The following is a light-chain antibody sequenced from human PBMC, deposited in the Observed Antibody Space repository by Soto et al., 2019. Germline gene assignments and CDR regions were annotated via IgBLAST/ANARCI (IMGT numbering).Light chain of an antibody. Sequence: EIVLTQSPGTLSLSPGERATLSCRASQSVSSNYLAWFQQKPGQAPRLLIYAASSRATGIPDRFSGSGSGTDFTLTISRLEPEDFAVYYCQQYESSPLTFGGGTKVEIK. CDR1: QSVSSNY. V-gene: IGKV3-20*01. J-gene: IGKJ4*01. CDR2: AAS. CDR3: QQYESSPLT.